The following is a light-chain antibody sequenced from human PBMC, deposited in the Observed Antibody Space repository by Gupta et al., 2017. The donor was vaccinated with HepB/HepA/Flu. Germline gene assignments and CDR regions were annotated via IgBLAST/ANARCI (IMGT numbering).Light chain of an antibody. Sequence: QSVLTQPPSASGTPGQRVTISCSGSSSNIGTNYVYWYQQLPGTAPKVLIYRNNQRPSGGPDRFSGSKSGTSASLAISGLRSEDEADYYCAAWDDSLSGPVFGGGTQLTVL. J-gene: IGLJ7*01. CDR3: AAWDDSLSGPV. V-gene: IGLV1-47*01. CDR1: SSNIGTNY. CDR2: RNN.